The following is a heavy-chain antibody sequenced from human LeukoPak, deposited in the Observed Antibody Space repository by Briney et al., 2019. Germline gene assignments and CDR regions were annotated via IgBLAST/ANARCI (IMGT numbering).Heavy chain of an antibody. J-gene: IGHJ4*02. V-gene: IGHV3-7*01. CDR2: IKQDGSEK. D-gene: IGHD4-17*01. Sequence: GGFLRLSCAASGFTFSSYWMSWVRQAPGKGLEWVANIKQDGSEKYYVDSVKGRFTISRDNAKNSLYLQMNSLRAEDTAVYYCARDEGADCGDSLFDYWGQGTLVTVSS. CDR1: GFTFSSYW. CDR3: ARDEGADCGDSLFDY.